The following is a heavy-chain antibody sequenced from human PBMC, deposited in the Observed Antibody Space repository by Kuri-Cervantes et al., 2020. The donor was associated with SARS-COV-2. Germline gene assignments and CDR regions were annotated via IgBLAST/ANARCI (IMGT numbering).Heavy chain of an antibody. CDR2: INAGNGNT. CDR3: AREEQQLVRFGY. D-gene: IGHD6-13*01. J-gene: IGHJ4*02. CDR1: GYTFTSYA. V-gene: IGHV1-3*01. Sequence: ASAQVFCKASGYTFTSYAMHWVRQAPGQRLEWMGWINAGNGNTKYSQKFQGRVTITRDTSASTAYMELSSLRSEDTAVYYCAREEQQLVRFGYWGQGTLVTVSS.